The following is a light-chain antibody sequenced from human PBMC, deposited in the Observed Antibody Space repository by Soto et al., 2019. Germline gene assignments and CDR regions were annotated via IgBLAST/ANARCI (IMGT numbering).Light chain of an antibody. CDR3: YSSAGSYTGV. J-gene: IGLJ2*01. V-gene: IGLV2-11*01. CDR1: SSDVGSYNY. Sequence: QSVLTQPRSVSGSPGQSVTISCTGTSSDVGSYNYVSWYQQHPGKAPKVMIYNVSKRPSGVPDRFSGSKSGNTASLTISGLQAEDEADYFCYSSAGSYTGVFGGGTKLTVL. CDR2: NVS.